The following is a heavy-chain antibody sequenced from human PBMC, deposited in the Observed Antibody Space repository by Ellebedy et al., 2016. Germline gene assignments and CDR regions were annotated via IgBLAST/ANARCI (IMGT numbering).Heavy chain of an antibody. CDR3: SRQAVGGMALDY. CDR2: INYSRSS. V-gene: IGHV4-59*08. D-gene: IGHD6-19*01. Sequence: SETLSLTXTVSGGSISSFYWNWIRQPPGKGLEWIGHINYSRSSNYHPSLKSRVTISVDTSRNQFHLKLSFVTAADTAVYYWSRQAVGGMALDYWGPGALVTISS. CDR1: GGSISSFY. J-gene: IGHJ4*01.